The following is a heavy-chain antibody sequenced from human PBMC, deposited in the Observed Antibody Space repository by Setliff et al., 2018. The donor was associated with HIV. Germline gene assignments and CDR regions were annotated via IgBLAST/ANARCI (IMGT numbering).Heavy chain of an antibody. V-gene: IGHV3-48*01. D-gene: IGHD3-9*01. CDR3: ARDSWPPHDILTGYPTGGAYY. Sequence: QPSETLSLTCTVSAGSVSSRNHFWDWIRQPPGKGLEWVSYINVDGSATFYADSVKGRFTISRDNSKNTLYLQMNSLRAEDTAVYYCARDSWPPHDILTGYPTGGAYYWGQGTLVTVSS. CDR2: INVDGSAT. J-gene: IGHJ4*02. CDR1: AGSVSSRNH.